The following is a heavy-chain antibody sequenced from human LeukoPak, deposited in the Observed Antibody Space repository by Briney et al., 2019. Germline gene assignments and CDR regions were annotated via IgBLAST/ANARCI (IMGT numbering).Heavy chain of an antibody. D-gene: IGHD3-3*01. CDR2: INPNSGGT. CDR3: ARAITIFGVVSPPGY. Sequence: EASVKVSCKASGGTFSSYAISWVRQAPGQGLEWMGWINPNSGGTNYAQKFQGRVTMTRDTSISTAYMELSRLRSDDTAVYYCARAITIFGVVSPPGYWGQGTLVTVSS. CDR1: GGTFSSYA. V-gene: IGHV1-2*02. J-gene: IGHJ4*02.